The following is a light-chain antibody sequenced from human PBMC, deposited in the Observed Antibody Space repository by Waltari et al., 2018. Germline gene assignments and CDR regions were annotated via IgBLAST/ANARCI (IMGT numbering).Light chain of an antibody. CDR1: QNISTL. J-gene: IGKJ2*01. V-gene: IGKV1-5*03. CDR2: TAS. CDR3: QQYDDFPST. Sequence: DIQMTQSPSTLSVSVGDRVTITCRASQNISTLLAWYQQKPGKPPRLLVHTASILETGVPSRFSGSGSGTTFTLTINSLQPDDLATYYCQQYDDFPSTFGQGTKLEIK.